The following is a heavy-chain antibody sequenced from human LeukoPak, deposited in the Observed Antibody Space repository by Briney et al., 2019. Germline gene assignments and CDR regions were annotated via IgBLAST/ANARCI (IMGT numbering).Heavy chain of an antibody. CDR1: GFTFSSYG. CDR3: ARDPYSGSYSAYYYYYMDV. Sequence: GGSLRLSCAASGFTFSSYGMSWVRQAPGKGLEWVSGINWNGGSTGYADSVKGRFTISRDNAKNSLYLQMNSLRAEDTAVYYCARDPYSGSYSAYYYYYMDVWGKGTTVTVSS. D-gene: IGHD1-26*01. V-gene: IGHV3-20*04. J-gene: IGHJ6*03. CDR2: INWNGGST.